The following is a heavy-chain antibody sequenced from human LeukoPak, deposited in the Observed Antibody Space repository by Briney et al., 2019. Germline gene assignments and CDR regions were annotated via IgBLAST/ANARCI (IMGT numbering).Heavy chain of an antibody. CDR1: GFTLSSYW. Sequence: QTGGSLRLSCAASGFTLSSYWMHWVRQAPGKGLEWVAFIRYDGSNKYYADSVKGRFTISRDNSKNTLYLQMNSLRAEDTAVYYCAKLVPSSTMVRGVREAGYFDYWGQGTLVTVSS. J-gene: IGHJ4*02. V-gene: IGHV3-30*02. D-gene: IGHD3-10*01. CDR2: IRYDGSNK. CDR3: AKLVPSSTMVRGVREAGYFDY.